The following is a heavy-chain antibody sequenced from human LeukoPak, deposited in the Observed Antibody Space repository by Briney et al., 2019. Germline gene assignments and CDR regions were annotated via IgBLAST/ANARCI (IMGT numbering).Heavy chain of an antibody. V-gene: IGHV4-39*07. J-gene: IGHJ4*02. CDR2: IYSGGRI. CDR3: ARRGSSHCYRG. CDR1: GGSFSGSYY. D-gene: IGHD2-2*02. Sequence: SETLSLTCTVSGGSFSGSYYWAWIRQPPGKGLEWIGSIYSGGRIYYNPSLKSRVTISVDTSKNQFSLKLTSVTAADTAVYYCARRGSSHCYRGWGQGTLVTVSS.